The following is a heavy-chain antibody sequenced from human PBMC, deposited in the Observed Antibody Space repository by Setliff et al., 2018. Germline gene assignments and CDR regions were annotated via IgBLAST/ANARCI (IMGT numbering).Heavy chain of an antibody. CDR1: GGSISGASIRSYY. J-gene: IGHJ4*02. CDR2: VYYSGTT. V-gene: IGHV4-61*01. Sequence: SETLSLTCTVSGGSISGASIRSYYWSWIRQPPGKGLEFIGYVYYSGTTNYDPSLKSRVTISVDTSKNQFSLKLRSVTAADTAIYYCARGGTYRYFDYWGQGTLVTVSS. CDR3: ARGGTYRYFDY.